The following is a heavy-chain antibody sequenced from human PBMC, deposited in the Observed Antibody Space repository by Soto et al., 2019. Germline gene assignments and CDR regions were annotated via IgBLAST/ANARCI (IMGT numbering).Heavy chain of an antibody. J-gene: IGHJ1*01. CDR3: VKDSGGIHFQY. CDR1: GFTFSTYA. CDR2: VNDNGDRT. D-gene: IGHD6-25*01. V-gene: IGHV3-23*01. Sequence: EVQLLESGGGLVQPGGSLRLSCAASGFTFSTYAMSWVRQAPGKGLEWVATVNDNGDRTYYADSVKGRFFISRDDSKNTVDLLMNSLRADDTAVYYCVKDSGGIHFQYWGQGTLVTVSS.